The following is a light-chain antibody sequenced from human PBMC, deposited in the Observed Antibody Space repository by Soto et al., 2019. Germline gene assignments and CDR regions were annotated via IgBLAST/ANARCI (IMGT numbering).Light chain of an antibody. J-gene: IGKJ1*01. Sequence: EKIINPSPPPLSWFPGGRATPSLRASQSVSSNLAWYQQKPGQAPRLLIYDASTRATGIPARFSGSGSGTEFTLTISSLQSEDFAVYYCQQYNKWPTFGQGTKVDIK. CDR2: DAS. CDR3: QQYNKWPT. CDR1: QSVSSN. V-gene: IGKV3-15*01.